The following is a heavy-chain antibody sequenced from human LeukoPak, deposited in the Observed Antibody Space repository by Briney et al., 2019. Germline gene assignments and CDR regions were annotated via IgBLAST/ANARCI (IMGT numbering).Heavy chain of an antibody. D-gene: IGHD6-19*01. Sequence: GGSLRLALSASGFTFSDSAIGWVRQAPGKELEYVSAISRNGGSIHYANSMKGRFTISRDNSKNTLYLQMDSLRAEDMAVYYCARDTCGCGSGWHLYWYFDLWGRGTLVTVSS. CDR1: GFTFSDSA. CDR2: ISRNGGSI. J-gene: IGHJ2*01. V-gene: IGHV3-64*01. CDR3: ARDTCGCGSGWHLYWYFDL.